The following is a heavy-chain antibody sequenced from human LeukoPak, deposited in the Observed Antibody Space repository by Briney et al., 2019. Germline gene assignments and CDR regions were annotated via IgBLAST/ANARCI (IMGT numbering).Heavy chain of an antibody. D-gene: IGHD6-19*01. CDR1: GFTFSSYW. Sequence: GGSLRLSCAASGFTFSSYWMSWVRQAPGKGLEWVVNIKQDGSEKYYVDSVKGRFTISRDNAKNSLYLQMNSLRAEDTAVYYCARASYSSGWYVSSYYFDYWGQGTLVTVSS. CDR3: ARASYSSGWYVSSYYFDY. J-gene: IGHJ4*02. CDR2: IKQDGSEK. V-gene: IGHV3-7*03.